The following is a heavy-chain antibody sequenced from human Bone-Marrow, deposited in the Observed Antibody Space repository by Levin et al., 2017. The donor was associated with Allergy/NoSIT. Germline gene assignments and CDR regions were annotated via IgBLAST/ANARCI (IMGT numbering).Heavy chain of an antibody. CDR1: GFSLEDFA. CDR3: AKAPVAALHRQYFQH. D-gene: IGHD6-19*01. J-gene: IGHJ1*01. Sequence: GGSLRLSCAASGFSLEDFAMHWVRQAPGKGLEWVSGISWHSGSIDYADSVKGRFSISRDNANNSLYLQMNNLRPEDTAFYYCAKAPVAALHRQYFQHWGQGTLVTVSS. V-gene: IGHV3-9*01. CDR2: ISWHSGSI.